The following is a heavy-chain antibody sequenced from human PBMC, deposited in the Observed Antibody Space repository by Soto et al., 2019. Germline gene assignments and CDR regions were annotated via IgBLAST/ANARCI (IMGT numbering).Heavy chain of an antibody. CDR3: AKVHLEHSNYGGGYLSDY. Sequence: EVQLLESGGDLVQPGGSLRLSCAASGFTFRNYAMTWVRQAPGKGLEWVSSISSGGDNTWYADSVKGRFTISRDTSRDQLYLHMNTLRGDDTAIFYCAKVHLEHSNYGGGYLSDYWGQGTLVTVSS. D-gene: IGHD4-4*01. V-gene: IGHV3-23*01. J-gene: IGHJ4*02. CDR2: ISSGGDNT. CDR1: GFTFRNYA.